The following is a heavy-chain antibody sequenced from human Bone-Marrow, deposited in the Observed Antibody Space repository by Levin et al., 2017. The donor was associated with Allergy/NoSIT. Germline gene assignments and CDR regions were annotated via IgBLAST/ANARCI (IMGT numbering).Heavy chain of an antibody. Sequence: SQTLSLTCAISGDSVSSNSAAWNWIRQSPSRGLEWLGRTYYRSKWYNDYAVSVKSRITINPDTSKNQFSLQLNSVTPEDTAVYYCARDPELGYCSGGSCSLGAFDIWGQGTMVTVSS. D-gene: IGHD2-15*01. CDR1: GDSVSSNSAA. CDR3: ARDPELGYCSGGSCSLGAFDI. CDR2: TYYRSKWYN. V-gene: IGHV6-1*01. J-gene: IGHJ3*02.